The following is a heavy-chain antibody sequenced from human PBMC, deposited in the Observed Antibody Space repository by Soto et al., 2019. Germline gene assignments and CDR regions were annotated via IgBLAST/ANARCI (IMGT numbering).Heavy chain of an antibody. V-gene: IGHV5-51*01. CDR1: GYSFTSYR. J-gene: IGHJ4*02. CDR3: ARQRGYCSSTSCYEGSSFDY. D-gene: IGHD2-2*01. Sequence: GESLKISCNGSGYSFTSYRIGWVRQMPGKGLEWMGIIYPGDSDTRYSPSFQGQVTISADKSISTAYLQWSSLKASDTAMYYCARQRGYCSSTSCYEGSSFDYWGQGTLVTVSS. CDR2: IYPGDSDT.